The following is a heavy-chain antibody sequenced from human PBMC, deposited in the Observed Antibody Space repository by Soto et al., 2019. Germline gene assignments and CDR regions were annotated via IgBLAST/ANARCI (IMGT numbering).Heavy chain of an antibody. V-gene: IGHV5-51*01. CDR3: ARGKYCTNGACYFYDH. CDR1: GYNFRTSW. J-gene: IGHJ4*02. CDR2: IYPGDSDT. Sequence: ESLKISCNGSGYNFRTSWIAWVRQMPGKGLEWMGIIYPGDSDTRYTPSFQGQVTFSVDESVSTAYLQWSSLKASDTATYYCARGKYCTNGACYFYDHWGKGNQVTV. D-gene: IGHD2-8*01.